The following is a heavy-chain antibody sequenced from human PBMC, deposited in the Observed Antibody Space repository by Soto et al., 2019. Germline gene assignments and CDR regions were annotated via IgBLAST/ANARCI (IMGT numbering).Heavy chain of an antibody. CDR1: GFTFSSYG. V-gene: IGHV3-33*01. J-gene: IGHJ5*02. CDR3: AAKAAAGNWFDP. Sequence: XESLLLSFAASGFTFSSYGMHWVRQAPGKGLEWVAVIWYDGSNKYYADSVKGRFTISRDNSKNTLYLQMNSLRAEDTAVYYCAAKAAAGNWFDPWGQGTLVTVSS. CDR2: IWYDGSNK. D-gene: IGHD6-13*01.